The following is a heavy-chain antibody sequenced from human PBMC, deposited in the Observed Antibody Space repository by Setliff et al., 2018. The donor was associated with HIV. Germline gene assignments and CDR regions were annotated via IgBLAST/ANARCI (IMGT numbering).Heavy chain of an antibody. CDR1: EGTFSSYA. CDR3: ARDNIIWSKDY. V-gene: IGHV1-69*13. J-gene: IGHJ4*02. D-gene: IGHD3-10*01. CDR2: IIPMFEIA. Sequence: GASVKVSCKASEGTFSSYAVSWVRQAPGQGLEWMGGIIPMFEIANYAQRFQGRVTITAEESTSIVYLEMSSLRSEDTAVYFCARDNIIWSKDYWGQGTLVTVSS.